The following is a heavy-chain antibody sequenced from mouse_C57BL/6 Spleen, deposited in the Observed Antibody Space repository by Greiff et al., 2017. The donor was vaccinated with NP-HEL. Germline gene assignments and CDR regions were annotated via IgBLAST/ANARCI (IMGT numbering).Heavy chain of an antibody. D-gene: IGHD1-1*01. CDR2: IDPSDSYT. Sequence: VQLQQPGAELVMPGASVKLSCKASGYTFTSYWMHWVKQRPGQGLEWIGEIDPSDSYTNYNQKFKGKSTLTVDKSSSTAYMQLSSLTSEDSAVYNCARVTTVVEDWGQGTTLTVSS. CDR1: GYTFTSYW. V-gene: IGHV1-69*01. CDR3: ARVTTVVED. J-gene: IGHJ2*01.